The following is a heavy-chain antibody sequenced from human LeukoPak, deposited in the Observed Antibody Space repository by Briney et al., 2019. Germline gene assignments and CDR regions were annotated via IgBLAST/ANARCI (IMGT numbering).Heavy chain of an antibody. D-gene: IGHD4-17*01. CDR1: GGSISNYF. CDR2: IYYTGSA. Sequence: SETLSLTCTVSGGSISNYFWSWIRQPPGKGLEWIGYIYYTGSANYSPSLKSRVTISIDTSKTQFSLKVSSVTAADTAIYYCVRSKSGTYGWFDPWGQGTLVTVFS. CDR3: VRSKSGTYGWFDP. J-gene: IGHJ5*02. V-gene: IGHV4-59*01.